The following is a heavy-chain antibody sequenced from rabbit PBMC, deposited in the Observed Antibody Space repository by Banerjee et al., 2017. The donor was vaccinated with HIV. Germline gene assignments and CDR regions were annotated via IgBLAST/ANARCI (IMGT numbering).Heavy chain of an antibody. CDR1: GFTLSSSYY. J-gene: IGHJ4*01. CDR2: IWTGNSKT. Sequence: QEQLEESGGGLVKPGGTLTLTCKASGFTLSSSYYMCWVRQAPGKGLEWIGCIWTGNSKTAYANWAKGRFTISKTSSTTVTLQMTSLTAADTATYFCARHGSSSVWGGDLWGPGTLVTVS. V-gene: IGHV1S45*01. CDR3: ARHGSSSVWGGDL. D-gene: IGHD4-1*01.